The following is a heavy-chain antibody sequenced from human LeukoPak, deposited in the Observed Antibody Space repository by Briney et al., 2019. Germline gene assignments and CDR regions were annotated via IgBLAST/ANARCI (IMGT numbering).Heavy chain of an antibody. CDR1: GGSISSSSYY. Sequence: SETLSLTCTVSGGSISSSSYYWGWIRQPPGKGLEWIGSIYYSGSTYYNPSLKSRVTISVDTSKNQFSLKLSSVTAADTAVYYCARGRFHDYWGQGTLVTVSS. V-gene: IGHV4-39*07. D-gene: IGHD3-10*01. CDR3: ARGRFHDY. J-gene: IGHJ4*02. CDR2: IYYSGST.